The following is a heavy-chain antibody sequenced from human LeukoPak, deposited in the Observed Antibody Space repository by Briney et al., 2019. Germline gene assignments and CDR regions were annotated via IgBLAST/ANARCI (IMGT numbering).Heavy chain of an antibody. Sequence: GGSLRLSCAASGFTFHDYAMHWVRQAPGKGLEWVSLISGDGGGTYYADSVKGRFTISRDNSKNTLYLQMNSLRVEDTAVYYCARVLGDSGWYLGWFDPWGQGTLVTVSS. CDR3: ARVLGDSGWYLGWFDP. CDR2: ISGDGGGT. J-gene: IGHJ5*02. CDR1: GFTFHDYA. V-gene: IGHV3-43*02. D-gene: IGHD6-19*01.